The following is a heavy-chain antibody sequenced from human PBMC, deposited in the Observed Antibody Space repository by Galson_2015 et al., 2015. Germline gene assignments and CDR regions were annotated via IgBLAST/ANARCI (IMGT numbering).Heavy chain of an antibody. CDR2: INPNSGGT. D-gene: IGHD6-25*01. CDR3: AREPRGYAVGY. V-gene: IGHV1-2*06. Sequence: PGASLPRSCPASGSPFPFYYMHWVRQAPGQGLEWMGRINPNSGGTNYAQKFQGRVTMTRDTSISTAYMELSRLRSDDTAVYYCAREPRGYAVGYWGQGTLVTVSS. J-gene: IGHJ4*02. CDR1: GSPFPFYY.